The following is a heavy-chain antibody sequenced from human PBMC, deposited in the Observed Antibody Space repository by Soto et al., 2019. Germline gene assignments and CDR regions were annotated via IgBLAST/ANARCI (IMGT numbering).Heavy chain of an antibody. CDR1: GGTFSSYA. V-gene: IGHV1-69*13. Sequence: GASVKVSCKASGGTFSSYAISWVRQAPGQGLEWMGGIIPIFGTANYAQKFQGRVTITADESTSTAYMELSSLRSEDTAVYYCARDQMIPNWFDPWGQGTLVTXSS. D-gene: IGHD3-16*01. J-gene: IGHJ5*02. CDR2: IIPIFGTA. CDR3: ARDQMIPNWFDP.